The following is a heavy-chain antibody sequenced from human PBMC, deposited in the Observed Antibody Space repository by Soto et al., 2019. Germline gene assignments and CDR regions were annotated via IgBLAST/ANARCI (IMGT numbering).Heavy chain of an antibody. D-gene: IGHD3-10*01. J-gene: IGHJ3*01. Sequence: EVQLLESGGDLVQPGGSLRLSCAASGFTFGSYGTSWVRQAPGKGLEWVSVVGSSGGRTYYADFVKGRFTISRDNSTKTVFLQMHSLAADDTAIYYCAILCGDGTSGFVPVWGQGTMVTVSS. CDR1: GFTFGSYG. CDR3: AILCGDGTSGFVPV. V-gene: IGHV3-23*01. CDR2: VGSSGGRT.